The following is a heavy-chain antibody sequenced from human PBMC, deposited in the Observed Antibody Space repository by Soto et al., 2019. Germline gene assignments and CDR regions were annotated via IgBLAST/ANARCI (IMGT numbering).Heavy chain of an antibody. CDR3: ARANYYYGMDV. J-gene: IGHJ6*02. V-gene: IGHV3-30-3*01. CDR1: GFTFSSYA. Sequence: PGGSLRLSCAASGFTFSSYAMHWVRQAPGKGLEWVAVISYEGSNKYYADSVKGRFTISRDNSKNTLYLQMNSLRAEDTAVYYCARANYYYGMDVWGQGTTVTVSS. CDR2: ISYEGSNK.